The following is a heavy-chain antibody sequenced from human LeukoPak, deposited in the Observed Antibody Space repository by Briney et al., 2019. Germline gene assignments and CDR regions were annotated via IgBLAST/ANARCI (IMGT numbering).Heavy chain of an antibody. Sequence: PGGSLRLSCAASGFIFSSYAMNWVRQAPGKGLEWVSGSSGSSSSTYYLDSVKGRFTIYRDKSKNTLYLQMNSLRAEDTAVYYCAKNYYDSSGYYNWFDSWGQGTLVTVSS. J-gene: IGHJ5*01. CDR1: GFIFSSYA. CDR3: AKNYYDSSGYYNWFDS. D-gene: IGHD3-22*01. CDR2: SSGSSSST. V-gene: IGHV3-23*01.